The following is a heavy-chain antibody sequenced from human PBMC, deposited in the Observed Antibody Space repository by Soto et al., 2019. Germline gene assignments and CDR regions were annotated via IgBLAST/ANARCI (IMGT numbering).Heavy chain of an antibody. J-gene: IGHJ6*02. V-gene: IGHV1-69*18. CDR1: GGTFSSYA. CDR3: ARVVMTTVPASYYYGMDG. D-gene: IGHD4-4*01. Sequence: QVQLVQSGAEVKKPGSSVTVSCKASGGTFSSYAISWVRQAPGQGLEWMGRLIPFIGTASYAQTFQGRVTIAADESTSTAYMALTSLRSEDTAVYYCARVVMTTVPASYYYGMDGWGQGTTVTVSS. CDR2: LIPFIGTA.